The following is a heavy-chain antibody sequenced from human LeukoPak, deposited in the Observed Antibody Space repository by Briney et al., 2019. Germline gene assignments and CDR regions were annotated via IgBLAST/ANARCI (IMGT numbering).Heavy chain of an antibody. J-gene: IGHJ6*03. CDR2: VDHTGST. Sequence: SETLSLTCTVSGGSISSYYWTWIRRPPGKGLEWIGYVDHTGSTKFNPSLNGRVSISRDTSNNFFSLRLRSVTAADTAVYFCARGRVSSSTWYSTYYYFFYMDFWGKGTTVTVSS. V-gene: IGHV4-59*01. CDR3: ARGRVSSSTWYSTYYYFFYMDF. D-gene: IGHD4-11*01. CDR1: GGSISSYY.